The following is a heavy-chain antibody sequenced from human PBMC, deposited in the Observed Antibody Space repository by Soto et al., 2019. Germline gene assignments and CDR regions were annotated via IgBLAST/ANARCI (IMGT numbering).Heavy chain of an antibody. J-gene: IGHJ4*02. V-gene: IGHV1-69*01. CDR1: GGSFINFV. CDR2: IIPNFDTT. Sequence: QVQLVQSGAEVKKPGSSVKVSCKASGGSFINFVISSVRQAPGQGLEWMGGIIPNFDTTNYAQKFKGKVTITADETTRTAYLEMSGLTSEDTSVYYCARDVGGEATIRYWGQGTLVTVSS. D-gene: IGHD5-12*01. CDR3: ARDVGGEATIRY.